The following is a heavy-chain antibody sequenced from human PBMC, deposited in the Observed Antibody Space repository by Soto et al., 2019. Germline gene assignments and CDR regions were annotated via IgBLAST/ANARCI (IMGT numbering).Heavy chain of an antibody. CDR1: GFTFDDYA. CDR2: ISWNSGSI. Sequence: GGSLRLSCAASGFTFDDYAMHWVRQAPGKGLEWVSGISWNSGSIGYADSVKGRFTISRDNAKNSLYLQMNSLRAEDTALYYCAKDTDNYGDFWFDYWGQGTLVTVSS. V-gene: IGHV3-9*01. CDR3: AKDTDNYGDFWFDY. J-gene: IGHJ4*02. D-gene: IGHD4-17*01.